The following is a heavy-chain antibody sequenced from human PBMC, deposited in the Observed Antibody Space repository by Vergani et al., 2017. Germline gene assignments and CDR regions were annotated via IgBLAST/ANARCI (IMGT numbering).Heavy chain of an antibody. V-gene: IGHV3-7*01. Sequence: EVHLLESGGGLVQSGGSLRLSCAASGFTFSSYWMSWVRQAPGKGLEWVANIKQDGSEKYYVDSVKGRFTISRDNAKNSLYLQMNSLRAEDTAVYYCARDYDILTGYSAYGMDVWGQGTTVTVSS. D-gene: IGHD3-9*01. CDR3: ARDYDILTGYSAYGMDV. CDR1: GFTFSSYW. CDR2: IKQDGSEK. J-gene: IGHJ6*02.